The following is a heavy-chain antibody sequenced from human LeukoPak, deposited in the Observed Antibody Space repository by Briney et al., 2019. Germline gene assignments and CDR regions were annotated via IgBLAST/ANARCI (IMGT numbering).Heavy chain of an antibody. CDR1: GGSISSYY. V-gene: IGHV4-4*07. D-gene: IGHD3-22*01. CDR2: IYTSGST. Sequence: SETLSLTCTVSGGSISSYYWSWIRQPAGKGLEWIGRIYTSGSTNYNPSLKSRVTMSVDTSKNQFSLKLSSVTAADTAVYYCARINSSGYYYYLDYWGQGTLVTVSS. CDR3: ARINSSGYYYYLDY. J-gene: IGHJ4*02.